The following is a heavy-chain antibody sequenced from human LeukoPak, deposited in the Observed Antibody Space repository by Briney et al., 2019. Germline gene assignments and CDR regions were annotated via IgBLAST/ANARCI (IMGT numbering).Heavy chain of an antibody. D-gene: IGHD6-13*01. V-gene: IGHV4-34*01. J-gene: IGHJ6*02. Sequence: PSETLSLTCDVSGGSFNDYYWSWIRQPPGKGLEWIGEIRHSGSTNYNPSLKSRVTMSVDTSKNQFSLKLSSVTAADTAVYYCARRGSWSYYYAMDVWGQGTTVAVSS. CDR3: ARRGSWSYYYAMDV. CDR1: GGSFNDYY. CDR2: IRHSGST.